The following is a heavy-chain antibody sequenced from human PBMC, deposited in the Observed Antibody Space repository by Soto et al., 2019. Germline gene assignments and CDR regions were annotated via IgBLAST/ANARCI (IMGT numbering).Heavy chain of an antibody. D-gene: IGHD4-17*01. CDR1: GGTFSSYA. Sequence: SVKVSCKASGGTFSSYAISWVRQAPGQGLEWMGGIIPIFGTANYAQKFQGRVTITADESTSTAYMELSSLRSEDTAVYYCARGVLTTVTTWWFDPWGQGTLVTVSS. V-gene: IGHV1-69*13. J-gene: IGHJ5*02. CDR2: IIPIFGTA. CDR3: ARGVLTTVTTWWFDP.